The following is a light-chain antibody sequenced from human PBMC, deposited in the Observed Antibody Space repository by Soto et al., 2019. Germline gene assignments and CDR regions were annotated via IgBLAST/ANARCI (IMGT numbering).Light chain of an antibody. V-gene: IGKV3-11*01. J-gene: IGKJ2*01. CDR3: QQRYGWPS. Sequence: EIVLTQSPATLSLSRGERATLSCRASQTVNGYLAWYQHKLGQAPRLLIYDTSNRATGVPARFSGSGSGTDFTLTISSLEPEDSAVYYCQQRYGWPSFGQGTKLEIK. CDR2: DTS. CDR1: QTVNGY.